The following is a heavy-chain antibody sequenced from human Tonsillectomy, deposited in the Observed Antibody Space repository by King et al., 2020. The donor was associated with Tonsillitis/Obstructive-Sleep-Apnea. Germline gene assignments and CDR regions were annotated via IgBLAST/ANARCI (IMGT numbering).Heavy chain of an antibody. J-gene: IGHJ3*02. CDR2: ISTNTGNP. D-gene: IGHD3-3*01. CDR3: AREKGIFGVDNDAFDI. CDR1: GYVFNSYA. V-gene: IGHV7-4-1*02. Sequence: QLVQSGSELKKSGASVKVSCKASGYVFNSYAMGWVRQAPGQGLEWMGWISTNTGNPTYAQGFTGRFVFSLDTSVSTAYLQISSLKPEDTAVYYCAREKGIFGVDNDAFDIWGQGTMVTVSS.